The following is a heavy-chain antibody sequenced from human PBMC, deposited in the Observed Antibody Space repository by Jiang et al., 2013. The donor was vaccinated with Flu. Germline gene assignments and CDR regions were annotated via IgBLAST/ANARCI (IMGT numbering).Heavy chain of an antibody. D-gene: IGHD3-9*01. Sequence: GPGLVKPSETLSLSCTVSNYSISSPVYWGWIRQPPGKGLEWIGSIYYSGSTYYNPSLKSRVTISVDTSKNQFSLKLSSVTAADTAVYYCARRRGGYILTTGDFDYWGQGTLVTVSS. CDR3: ARRRGGYILTTGDFDY. V-gene: IGHV4-38-2*02. J-gene: IGHJ4*02. CDR2: IYYSGST. CDR1: NYSISSPVY.